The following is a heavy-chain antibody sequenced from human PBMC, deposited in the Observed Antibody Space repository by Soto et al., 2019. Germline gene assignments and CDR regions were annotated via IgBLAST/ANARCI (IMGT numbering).Heavy chain of an antibody. CDR2: VSPKSGNT. Sequence: QIQLVQSGAEVKKPGASVKVSCKASGYNCFDYGVSWVRQAPGQGLEWMGWVSPKSGNTDYARKVQGRVTMTTDISTSTAYMELRGLISDDTGVYYCARGRTVSSIGPLLFWGQGTLVSVSS. D-gene: IGHD1-1*01. V-gene: IGHV1-18*01. CDR1: GYNCFDYG. J-gene: IGHJ1*01. CDR3: ARGRTVSSIGPLLF.